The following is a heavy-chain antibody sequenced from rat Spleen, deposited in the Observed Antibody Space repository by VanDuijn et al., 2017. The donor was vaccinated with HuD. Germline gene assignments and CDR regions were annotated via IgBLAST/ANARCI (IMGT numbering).Heavy chain of an antibody. CDR2: IIYDVSSP. V-gene: IGHV5-17*01. Sequence: EVQLVESGGGLIQPGRSLKLSCAASGFTFSNYGMAWVRQAPTQGLAWVATIIYDVSSPYYRDSVKGRFTISRDNANSTLYLQMDSLRSEDTATYYCARQWDSWGQGVMVTVSS. CDR3: ARQWDS. J-gene: IGHJ2*01. CDR1: GFTFSNYG.